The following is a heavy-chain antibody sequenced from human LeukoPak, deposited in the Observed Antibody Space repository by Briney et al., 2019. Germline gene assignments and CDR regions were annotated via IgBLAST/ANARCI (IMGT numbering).Heavy chain of an antibody. CDR1: GYTFTGYY. CDR3: ARMILGYCSGGSCSSPFDY. D-gene: IGHD2-15*01. J-gene: IGHJ4*02. V-gene: IGHV1-2*02. Sequence: GASVKVSCKASGYTFTGYYMHWVRQAPGQGLEWMEWINPNSGGTNYAQKFQGRVTMTRDTSISTAYMEPSRLRSDDTAVYYCARMILGYCSGGSCSSPFDYWGQGTLVTVSS. CDR2: INPNSGGT.